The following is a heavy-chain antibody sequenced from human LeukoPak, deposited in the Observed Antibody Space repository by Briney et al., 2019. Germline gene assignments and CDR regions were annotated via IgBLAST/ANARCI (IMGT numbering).Heavy chain of an antibody. CDR3: VRDRRYCSGGDCYSGSFDY. CDR2: ITSSSTSI. J-gene: IGHJ4*02. CDR1: GFIFSDYS. V-gene: IGHV3-48*04. D-gene: IGHD2-21*02. Sequence: GGSLRLSCEASGFIFSDYSMNWVRQAPGKGLEWLSYITSSSTSIYYAGSVKGRFTISRDNAKNSLYLQMNSLRAGDTAVFYCVRDRRYCSGGDCYSGSFDYWGLGTLVTVSS.